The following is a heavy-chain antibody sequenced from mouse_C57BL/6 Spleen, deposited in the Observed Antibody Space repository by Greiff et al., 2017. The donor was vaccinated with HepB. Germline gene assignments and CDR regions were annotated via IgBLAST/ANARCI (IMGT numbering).Heavy chain of an antibody. J-gene: IGHJ1*03. CDR3: ARRDYGYFDV. Sequence: VQLQHSGAELVRPGTSVKMSCKASGYTFTNYWIGWAKQRPGHGLEWIGDIYPGGGYTNYNEKFKGKATLTADKSSSTAYMQFSSLTSEDSAIYYCARRDYGYFDVWGTGTTVTVSS. CDR1: GYTFTNYW. V-gene: IGHV1-63*01. CDR2: IYPGGGYT.